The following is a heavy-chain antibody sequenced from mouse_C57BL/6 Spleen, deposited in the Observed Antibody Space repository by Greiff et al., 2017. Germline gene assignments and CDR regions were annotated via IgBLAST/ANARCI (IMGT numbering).Heavy chain of an antibody. CDR2: IDPSDSYT. D-gene: IGHD1-1*01. CDR3: ARRVLYGSSPWFSY. V-gene: IGHV1-50*01. Sequence: QVHVKQPGAELVKPGASVKLSCKASGYTFTSYWMQWVKQRPGQGLEWIGEIDPSDSYTNYNQKFKGKATLTVDTSSSTAYMQLSSLTSEDSAVYYCARRVLYGSSPWFSYWGQGTLVTVSA. J-gene: IGHJ3*01. CDR1: GYTFTSYW.